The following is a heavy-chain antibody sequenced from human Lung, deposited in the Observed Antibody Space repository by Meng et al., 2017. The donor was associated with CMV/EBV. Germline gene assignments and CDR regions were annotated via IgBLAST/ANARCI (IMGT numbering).Heavy chain of an antibody. CDR3: ARGRGITGTTPYGYYFDY. D-gene: IGHD1-7*01. J-gene: IGHJ4*02. Sequence: FTSYGISWVRQAPGQGLEWMGIINPSGGSTSYAQKFQGRVTMTRDTSTSTVYMELSSLRSEDTAVYYCARGRGITGTTPYGYYFDYWGQGTLVTVSS. V-gene: IGHV1-46*01. CDR1: FTSYG. CDR2: INPSGGST.